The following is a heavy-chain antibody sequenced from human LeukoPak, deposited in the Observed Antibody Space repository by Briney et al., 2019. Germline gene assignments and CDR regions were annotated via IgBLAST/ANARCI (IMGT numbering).Heavy chain of an antibody. CDR3: ARDYYDSSGYPDY. D-gene: IGHD3-22*01. CDR2: ISYDGSNK. V-gene: IGHV3-30*04. Sequence: GGSLRLSCAASGFTFSSYAMHWVRQAPGKGLEWVAVISYDGSNKYYADSVKGRFTISRDNSKNTLYLQMNSLRAEDTAVYYCARDYYDSSGYPDYWGQGTLVTVSS. J-gene: IGHJ4*02. CDR1: GFTFSSYA.